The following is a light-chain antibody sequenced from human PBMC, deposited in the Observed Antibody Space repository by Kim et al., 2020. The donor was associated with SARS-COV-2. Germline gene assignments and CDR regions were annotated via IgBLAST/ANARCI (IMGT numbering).Light chain of an antibody. CDR3: QQYSSSPAT. CDR2: GAS. V-gene: IGKV3-20*01. CDR1: PSCSTNS. J-gene: IGKJ1*01. Sequence: SPGEKATLHCRACPSCSTNSIAWYQQKPGQAPRLPIYGASSRATGIPDRFSGSGSGTDFTLTITRLEPEDFAVYYCQQYSSSPATFGQGTKVDIK.